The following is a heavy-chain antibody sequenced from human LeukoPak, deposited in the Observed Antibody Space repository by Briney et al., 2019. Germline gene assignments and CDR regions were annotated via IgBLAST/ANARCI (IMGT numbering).Heavy chain of an antibody. CDR3: ARLGCGGGSCYGNYYYYGMDV. D-gene: IGHD2-15*01. V-gene: IGHV4-39*02. CDR1: GGSISSSSYY. Sequence: SETLSLTCTVSGGSISSSSYYWGWIRQPPGKGLEWIVSIYYSGSTYYNPSLNSRVTISVDTSKNHFALRLISVPAADTAVYYCARLGCGGGSCYGNYYYYGMDVWGHGTTVTVSS. CDR2: IYYSGST. J-gene: IGHJ6*02.